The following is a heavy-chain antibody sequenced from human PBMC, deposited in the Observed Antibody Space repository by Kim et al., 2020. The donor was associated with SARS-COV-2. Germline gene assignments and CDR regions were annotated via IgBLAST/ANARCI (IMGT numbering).Heavy chain of an antibody. J-gene: IGHJ4*02. Sequence: AQKFQGRVTMTRDTSTSTVYMELSSLRSEDTAVYYCARELGIAVAGTLDYWGQGTLVTVSS. D-gene: IGHD6-19*01. CDR3: ARELGIAVAGTLDY. V-gene: IGHV1-46*01.